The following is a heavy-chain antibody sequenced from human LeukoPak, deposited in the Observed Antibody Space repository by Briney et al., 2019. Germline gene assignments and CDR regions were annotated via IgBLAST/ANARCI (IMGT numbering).Heavy chain of an antibody. J-gene: IGHJ4*02. D-gene: IGHD5-12*01. Sequence: GGSLRLSCTASAFTFSSYTMNWVRRAPGKGLEWVSYISSSGSTIYYGDSVKGRFTISRDNAKKSLYLQMNSLRAEDTAVYYCARGRGGFTYTGYDFDYWGQGTLVTVSS. CDR3: ARGRGGFTYTGYDFDY. CDR1: AFTFSSYT. V-gene: IGHV3-48*01. CDR2: ISSSGSTI.